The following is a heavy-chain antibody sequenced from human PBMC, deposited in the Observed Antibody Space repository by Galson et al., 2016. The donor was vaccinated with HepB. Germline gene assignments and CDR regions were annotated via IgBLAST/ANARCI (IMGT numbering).Heavy chain of an antibody. Sequence: SLRLSCAASGFTLAGNGMTWARQAPGQGLEWVSDIGGSGGSTYYADSVKGRFTISRDNSKNIVYLHMNSLGAEDTAIYYCAGHGGHSAWGQGTLVTVSS. CDR3: AGHGGHSA. CDR2: IGGSGGST. V-gene: IGHV3-23*01. D-gene: IGHD2-15*01. J-gene: IGHJ4*02. CDR1: GFTLAGNG.